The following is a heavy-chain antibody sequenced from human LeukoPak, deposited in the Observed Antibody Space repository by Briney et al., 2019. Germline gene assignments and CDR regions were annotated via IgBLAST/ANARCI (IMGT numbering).Heavy chain of an antibody. D-gene: IGHD2-15*01. J-gene: IGHJ5*02. CDR1: GYTFTSYD. V-gene: IGHV1-8*01. CDR3: ARGRIVVVVAATDWFDP. CDR2: MNPNSGNT. Sequence: ASVKVSCKASGYTFTSYDINWVRQATRQGLEWMGWMNPNSGNTGYAQKFQGRVTMTRNTSISTAYMELSSLRSEDTAVYYCARGRIVVVVAATDWFDPWGQGTLVTVSS.